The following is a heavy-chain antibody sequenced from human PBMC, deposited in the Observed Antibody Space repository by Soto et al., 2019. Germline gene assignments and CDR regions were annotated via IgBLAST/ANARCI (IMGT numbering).Heavy chain of an antibody. CDR1: GYTFTSYD. CDR3: ARGRPGGTGYYYYFIDA. CDR2: MNTDSGHA. J-gene: IGHJ6*03. Sequence: QEQLVQSGAEVKKPGASVKVSCETSGYTFTSYDMNWVRQAPGRGLEWMGWMNTDSGHAESAQRFQGRVTMTRDTSTSTVHMELSSLTSDDTVVYYGARGRPGGTGYYYYFIDAWGTGTSVTVSS. D-gene: IGHD1-1*01. V-gene: IGHV1-8*01.